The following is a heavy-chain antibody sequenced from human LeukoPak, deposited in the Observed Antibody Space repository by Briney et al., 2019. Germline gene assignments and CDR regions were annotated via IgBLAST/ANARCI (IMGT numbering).Heavy chain of an antibody. CDR1: GFTLRSA. D-gene: IGHD2-21*01. J-gene: IGHJ3*02. Sequence: WASVKVSCKASGFTLRSAVQWVRQARGQRLEWIGWIVVGSGHTGYAQKFQGKVTITTDMSTNTAYMEMSSLRSEDTAVYYCARDRMAYCGGDCYSADAFDIWGQGTMVTVSS. V-gene: IGHV1-58*01. CDR3: ARDRMAYCGGDCYSADAFDI. CDR2: IVVGSGHT.